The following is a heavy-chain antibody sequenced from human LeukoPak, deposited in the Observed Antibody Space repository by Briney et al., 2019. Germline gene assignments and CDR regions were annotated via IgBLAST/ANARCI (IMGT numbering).Heavy chain of an antibody. CDR3: ARGHRVGSDARPIDY. D-gene: IGHD6-25*01. V-gene: IGHV4-34*01. CDR2: INHSGST. CDR1: DVSIRSYY. Sequence: SETLSLTCTISDVSIRSYYWSWIRQPPGKGLEWIGEINHSGSTNYNPSLKSRVTISVDTSKNQFSLKLSSVTAADTAVYYCARGHRVGSDARPIDYWGQGTLVTVSS. J-gene: IGHJ4*02.